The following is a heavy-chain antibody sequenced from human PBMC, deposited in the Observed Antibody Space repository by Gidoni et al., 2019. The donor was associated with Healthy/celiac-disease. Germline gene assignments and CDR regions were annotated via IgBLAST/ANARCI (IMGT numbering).Heavy chain of an antibody. D-gene: IGHD4-17*01. V-gene: IGHV1-18*01. CDR2: ISAYNGNT. Sequence: QVQLVQSGAEVKKPGASVKVSCKASGYTFTSYGISWVRQAPGQGLEWMGWISAYNGNTNYAQKLQGRVTMTTDTSTSTAYMELRSLRSDDTAVYYCARVSTTVTTPALYYYYYGMDVWGQGTTVTVSS. J-gene: IGHJ6*02. CDR3: ARVSTTVTTPALYYYYYGMDV. CDR1: GYTFTSYG.